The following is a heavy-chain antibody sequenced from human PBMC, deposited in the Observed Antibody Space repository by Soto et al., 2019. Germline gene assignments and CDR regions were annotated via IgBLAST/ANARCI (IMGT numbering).Heavy chain of an antibody. Sequence: ASVKVSCKASGYTFTSYGISWVRQAPRQGLEWMGWISAYNGNTNYAQKLQGRVTMTTDTSTSTAYMELRSLRSDDTAVYYCASDRGIYIVVVPAAADYWGQGTLVTVSS. D-gene: IGHD2-2*01. CDR1: GYTFTSYG. J-gene: IGHJ4*02. CDR3: ASDRGIYIVVVPAAADY. V-gene: IGHV1-18*01. CDR2: ISAYNGNT.